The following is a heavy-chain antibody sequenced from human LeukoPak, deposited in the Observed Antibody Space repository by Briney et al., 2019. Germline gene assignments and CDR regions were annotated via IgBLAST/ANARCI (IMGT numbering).Heavy chain of an antibody. CDR2: IHSIGTT. CDR1: GGSISRNY. CDR3: ATSYYGSGTYYNWFDP. Sequence: SETLSFTCTVSGGSISRNYWSWIRQTPGKGLEWIGYIHSIGTTNYNPSLESRLTISIDTSKNQFSLKLSSVTAADTAVYYCATSYYGSGTYYNWFDPWGQGTLVTVSS. J-gene: IGHJ5*02. D-gene: IGHD3-10*01. V-gene: IGHV4-59*01.